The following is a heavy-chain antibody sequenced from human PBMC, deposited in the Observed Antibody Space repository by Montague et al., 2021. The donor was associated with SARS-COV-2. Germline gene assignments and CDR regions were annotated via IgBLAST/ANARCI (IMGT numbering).Heavy chain of an antibody. V-gene: IGHV4-39*01. Sequence: SETLSPTCTVSGGSISSPDYYWGWLRQSPGKGLEWIGSISYTGRTYYNPSLRSRVSFSMDTSKNHFSLSLSSVTVADTAVYFCARQLPSYCATNKCYPYYFDGWGQGALVTVPS. CDR3: ARQLPSYCATNKCYPYYFDG. J-gene: IGHJ4*02. CDR2: ISYTGRT. D-gene: IGHD2-8*01. CDR1: GGSISSPDYY.